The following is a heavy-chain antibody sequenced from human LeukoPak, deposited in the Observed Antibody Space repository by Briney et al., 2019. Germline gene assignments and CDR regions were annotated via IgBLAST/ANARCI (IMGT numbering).Heavy chain of an antibody. CDR3: ARGLGSYDSSEYTWPVISF. V-gene: IGHV1-8*01. Sequence: GASVKVSCKASGYTFTSYEINWVRQATGQGLAWMGWMNPNSGDTAYVQKFQGRITMTRSTSISTAYMELSSLRSEDTAVYYCARGLGSYDSSEYTWPVISFWGQGTLVTVSS. CDR1: GYTFTSYE. D-gene: IGHD3-22*01. CDR2: MNPNSGDT. J-gene: IGHJ4*02.